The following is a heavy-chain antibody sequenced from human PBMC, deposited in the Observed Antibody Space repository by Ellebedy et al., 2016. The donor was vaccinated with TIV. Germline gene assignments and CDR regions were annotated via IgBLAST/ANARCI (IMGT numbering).Heavy chain of an antibody. D-gene: IGHD4-17*01. V-gene: IGHV3-23*01. CDR1: GFTFSSYA. CDR2: ITGGGDNT. Sequence: GESLKISCAASGFTFSSYAMSSVRPAPGKGLEWVSTITGGGDNTYYADYVKGRFTISSNNSKNTLYLQTNSLRAAEPAVYYCAKDLYGDHVVDYWGQGTLVTVSS. J-gene: IGHJ4*02. CDR3: AKDLYGDHVVDY.